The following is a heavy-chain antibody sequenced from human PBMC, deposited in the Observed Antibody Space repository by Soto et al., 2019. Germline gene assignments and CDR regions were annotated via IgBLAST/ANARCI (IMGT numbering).Heavy chain of an antibody. J-gene: IGHJ4*02. CDR3: ARQDYYDSSGYYFFDY. CDR2: IIPIFGTA. D-gene: IGHD3-22*01. Sequence: ASVKVSCKASGGSFSSYAISWVRQAPGQGLEWMGGIIPIFGTANYAQKFQGRVTITADESTSTAYMELSSLRSEDTAVYYCARQDYYDSSGYYFFDYWGQGTLVTVSS. V-gene: IGHV1-69*13. CDR1: GGSFSSYA.